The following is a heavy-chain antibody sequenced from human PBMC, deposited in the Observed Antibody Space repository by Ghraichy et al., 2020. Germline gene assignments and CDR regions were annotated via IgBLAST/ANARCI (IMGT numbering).Heavy chain of an antibody. CDR2: INPNSGGT. D-gene: IGHD3-3*01. CDR3: AREKVFDSRHYYYYYGMDV. CDR1: GYTFTGYY. Sequence: ASVKVSCKASGYTFTGYYMHWVRQAPGQGLEWMGWINPNSGGTNYAQKFQGWVTMTRDTSISTAYMELSRLRSDDTAVYYCAREKVFDSRHYYYYYGMDVWGQGTTVTVSS. J-gene: IGHJ6*02. V-gene: IGHV1-2*04.